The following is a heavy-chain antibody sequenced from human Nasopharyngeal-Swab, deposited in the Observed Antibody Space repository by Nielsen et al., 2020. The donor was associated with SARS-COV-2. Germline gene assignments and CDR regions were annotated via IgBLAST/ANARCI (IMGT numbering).Heavy chain of an antibody. V-gene: IGHV3-23*01. J-gene: IGHJ4*02. Sequence: GGSLRLSCAASGFTFSSYAMSWVRQAPAKGLEWVSAISTGAVSTFYAASVKGRFTISRDDSRTTLYLQMNGLRAEDTAVYYCARHQGSSGWFFFDFWGQGTLVTVSS. CDR2: ISTGAVST. CDR3: ARHQGSSGWFFFDF. D-gene: IGHD6-19*01. CDR1: GFTFSSYA.